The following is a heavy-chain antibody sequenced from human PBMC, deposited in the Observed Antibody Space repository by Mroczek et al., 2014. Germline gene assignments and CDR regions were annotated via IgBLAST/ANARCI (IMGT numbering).Heavy chain of an antibody. V-gene: IGHV1-8*01. J-gene: IGHJ5*02. CDR1: GYTFTSYD. CDR3: ARGRRGWKTGTTAWWFDP. Sequence: SGAEVKKPGASVKVSCKASGYTFTSYDINWVRQATGQGLEWMGWMNPNSGNTGYAQKFQGRVTMTRNTSISTAYMELSSLRSEDTAVYYCARGRRGWKTGTTAWWFDPWGQGTLVTVSS. D-gene: IGHD1-1*01. CDR2: MNPNSGNT.